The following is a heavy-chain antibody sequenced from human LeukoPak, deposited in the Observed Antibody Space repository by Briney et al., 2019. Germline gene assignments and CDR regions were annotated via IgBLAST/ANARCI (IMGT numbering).Heavy chain of an antibody. CDR2: ISAYNGNT. CDR3: ARGGVRGVIIGIPYYYYYMDV. CDR1: GYTFTSYG. J-gene: IGHJ6*03. V-gene: IGHV1-18*01. Sequence: ASVKVSCKASGYTFTSYGISWVRQAPGQGLEWMGWISAYNGNTNYAQKLQGRVTMTTDTSTSTAYMELRSLRSDDTAVYYCARGGVRGVIIGIPYYYYYMDVWGKGTTVTISS. D-gene: IGHD3-10*01.